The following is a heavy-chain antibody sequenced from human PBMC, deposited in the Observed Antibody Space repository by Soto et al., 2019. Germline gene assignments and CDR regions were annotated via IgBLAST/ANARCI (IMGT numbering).Heavy chain of an antibody. D-gene: IGHD2-2*01. CDR1: GGTFSSYA. CDR2: IIPIFGTA. Sequence: SVKVSCKASGGTFSSYAISWVRQAPGQGLEWMGGIIPIFGTATYAQKFQGRFTITADDSTSTAYMELSSLRSDDTGVYYCAVRYCSSTSCSLGSDYNWFDPWGQGSLVAVSS. CDR3: AVRYCSSTSCSLGSDYNWFDP. J-gene: IGHJ5*02. V-gene: IGHV1-69*13.